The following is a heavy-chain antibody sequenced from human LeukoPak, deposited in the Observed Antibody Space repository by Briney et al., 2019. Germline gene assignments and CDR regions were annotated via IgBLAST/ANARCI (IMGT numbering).Heavy chain of an antibody. Sequence: GASLRLSCTASGFTVSNTYMSWVRQAPGKRLEWVSLIYSAGSTYYADSVKGRFTISRDNSKKTLYLQMNSLRAEDTAVYYCTRGGYIYGYLDAFDVWGQGTMVTVSS. CDR2: IYSAGST. CDR1: GFTVSNTY. CDR3: TRGGYIYGYLDAFDV. J-gene: IGHJ3*01. D-gene: IGHD5-18*01. V-gene: IGHV3-53*01.